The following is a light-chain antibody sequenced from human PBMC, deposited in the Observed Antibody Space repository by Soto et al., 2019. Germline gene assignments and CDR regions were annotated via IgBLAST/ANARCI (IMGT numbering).Light chain of an antibody. CDR1: QSISSW. Sequence: DIQMTQSPATLSASVGDRVTITCRASQSISSWLAWYQEKPGRAPKLLIYDASTLESGVPSRFSGSGSGTELTLTISSLQPDDFATYYCQQYSSHDLLTFGGGTKVDIK. J-gene: IGKJ4*01. CDR2: DAS. CDR3: QQYSSHDLLT. V-gene: IGKV1-5*01.